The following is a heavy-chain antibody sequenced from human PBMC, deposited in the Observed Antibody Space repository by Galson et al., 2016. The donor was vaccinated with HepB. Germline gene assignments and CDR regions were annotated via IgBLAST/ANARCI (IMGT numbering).Heavy chain of an antibody. D-gene: IGHD3-10*01. CDR3: ARGTHPYYGSGRYWHIAWFDK. J-gene: IGHJ5*02. CDR1: GGTSTTSN. Sequence: SVKVSCKVSGGTSTTSNVNWVRQAPGKGLEWMGGFIPLLGTTKYAEKFQGRLTITADASTGTAFMELRGLNPEDSAMYFCARGTHPYYGSGRYWHIAWFDKWGQGTLVTVSS. V-gene: IGHV1-69*13. CDR2: FIPLLGTT.